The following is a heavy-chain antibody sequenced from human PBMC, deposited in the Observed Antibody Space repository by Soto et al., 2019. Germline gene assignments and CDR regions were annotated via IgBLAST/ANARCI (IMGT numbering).Heavy chain of an antibody. CDR3: ARDNAPYCGGDCPDAFDI. CDR1: GFTFSSYG. J-gene: IGHJ3*02. V-gene: IGHV3-33*01. Sequence: PGGSLRLSCAASGFTFSSYGMHWVRQAPGKGLEWVAVIWYDGSNKYHADSVKGRFTISRDNSKNTLYLQMNSLRAEDTAVYYCARDNAPYCGGDCPDAFDIWGQGTMVTVSS. D-gene: IGHD2-21*01. CDR2: IWYDGSNK.